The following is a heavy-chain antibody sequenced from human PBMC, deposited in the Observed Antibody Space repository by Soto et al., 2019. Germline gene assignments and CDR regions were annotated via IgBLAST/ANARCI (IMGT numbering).Heavy chain of an antibody. CDR1: GYTFTSYG. J-gene: IGHJ6*03. D-gene: IGHD3-10*01. CDR3: ASDGITMVRGISHMDV. Sequence: QVQLVQSGAEVKKPGASVKVSCKASGYTFTSYGISWVRQAPGQGLEWMGWISAYNGNTNYAQKLQGRVTMTTDTSTSTGYMELRSLRSDDTAVDYCASDGITMVRGISHMDVWGKGTTVTVSS. CDR2: ISAYNGNT. V-gene: IGHV1-18*01.